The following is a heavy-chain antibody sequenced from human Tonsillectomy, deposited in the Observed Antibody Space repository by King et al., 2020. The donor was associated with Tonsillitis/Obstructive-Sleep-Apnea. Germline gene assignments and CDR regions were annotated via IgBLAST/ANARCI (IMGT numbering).Heavy chain of an antibody. Sequence: VQLVESGGGLVKPGGSLRLSCAGSGFTFSDAWMPWVRQAPGKGREWVGRFKSKAGGGTTDYAAPVKGRFTVSRDDSKNTVYLQMNSLNPEDTALYFCTTASMAVAGHNDDAFDIWGQGTMVTVSS. CDR3: TTASMAVAGHNDDAFDI. CDR1: GFTFSDAW. D-gene: IGHD6-19*01. J-gene: IGHJ3*02. V-gene: IGHV3-15*01. CDR2: FKSKAGGGTT.